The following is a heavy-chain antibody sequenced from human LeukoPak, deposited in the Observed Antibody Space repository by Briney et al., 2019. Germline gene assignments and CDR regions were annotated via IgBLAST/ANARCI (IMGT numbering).Heavy chain of an antibody. J-gene: IGHJ4*02. CDR3: ARRGANSGHTFDY. CDR1: GFTFSDYQ. V-gene: IGHV3-11*01. CDR2: IRSSGSDT. D-gene: IGHD5-12*01. Sequence: GGSLRLSCAASGFTFSDYQTSWIRQAPGKGLECVSYIRSSGSDTYYADSVKGRFTISRDNTKNALYLQMNSLRADDTAVYYCARRGANSGHTFDYWGQGTLVSVSS.